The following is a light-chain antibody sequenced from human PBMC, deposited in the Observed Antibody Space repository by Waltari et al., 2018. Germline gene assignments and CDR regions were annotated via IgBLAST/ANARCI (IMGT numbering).Light chain of an antibody. CDR2: DVN. CDR3: CSYAGRATWA. V-gene: IGLV2-11*01. J-gene: IGLJ3*02. CDR1: SSDVGGYDY. Sequence: QPALTQPRSVSGSPGHSVTISCTGTSSDVGGYDYVSWYQQHPGKAPKLVIYDVNKRPSGVPDRFSGSKSGNTASLTISGLQADDEADYNCCSYAGRATWAFGGGTKLTVL.